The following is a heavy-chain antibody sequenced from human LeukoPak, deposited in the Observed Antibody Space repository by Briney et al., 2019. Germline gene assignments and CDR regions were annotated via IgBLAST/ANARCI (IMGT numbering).Heavy chain of an antibody. J-gene: IGHJ6*02. CDR1: GFTFSSYG. D-gene: IGHD6-19*01. Sequence: PGRSLRLSCAASGFTFSSYGMHWVRQAPGKGLEWVAVISYDGSNKYYADSVKGRFTISRDNSKNTLYLQMNSLRAEDTAVYYCAKDFWYSSGGGPYGMDVWGQGTTVTVSS. CDR2: ISYDGSNK. V-gene: IGHV3-30*18. CDR3: AKDFWYSSGGGPYGMDV.